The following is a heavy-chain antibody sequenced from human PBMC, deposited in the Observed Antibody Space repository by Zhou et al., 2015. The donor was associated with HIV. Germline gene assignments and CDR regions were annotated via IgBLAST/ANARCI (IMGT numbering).Heavy chain of an antibody. V-gene: IGHV1-18*01. D-gene: IGHD3-10*02. J-gene: IGHJ6*02. Sequence: QAQLVQSGAEVKKPGASVKVSCKASGYTFSNYGISWVRLAPGEGLEWMGWVSPHNDYTNYDQKFQGRVTMTTDKSTNTAYMELRSLKSDDTGIYYCARDGRQDETSTDMSGRYYYGLDVWGRGPRSPSP. CDR2: VSPHNDYT. CDR1: GYTFSNYG. CDR3: ARDGRQDETSTDMSGRYYYGLDV.